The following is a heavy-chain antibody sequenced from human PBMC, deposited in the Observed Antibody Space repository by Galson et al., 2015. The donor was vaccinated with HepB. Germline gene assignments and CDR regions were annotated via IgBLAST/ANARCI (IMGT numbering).Heavy chain of an antibody. J-gene: IGHJ4*02. Sequence: SLRLSCAASGFTFSDYYMSWIRQAPGKGLEWVSYISSSSSYTNYADSVKGRFTISRDNAKNSLYLQMNSLRAEDTAVYYCARGGAPADSFDYWAQGPLATASS. CDR3: ARGGAPADSFDY. CDR2: ISSSSSYT. D-gene: IGHD2-2*01. V-gene: IGHV3-11*06. CDR1: GFTFSDYY.